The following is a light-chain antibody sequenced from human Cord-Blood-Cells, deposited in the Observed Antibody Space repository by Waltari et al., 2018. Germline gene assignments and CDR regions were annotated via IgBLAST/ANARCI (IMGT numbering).Light chain of an antibody. CDR2: DAS. CDR1: QSISSW. J-gene: IGKJ1*01. V-gene: IGKV1-5*01. CDR3: QQYNSYSPTWT. Sequence: EIQMTQSPSTLSASVGDRVTIPCRASQSISSWLAWYQQKPGKAPKLLIYDASSLESGVPSRFSGSGSGTEFTLTISSLQPDDFATYYCQQYNSYSPTWTFGQGTKVEIK.